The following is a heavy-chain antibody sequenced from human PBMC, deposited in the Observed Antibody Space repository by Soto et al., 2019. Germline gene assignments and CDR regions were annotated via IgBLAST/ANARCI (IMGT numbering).Heavy chain of an antibody. D-gene: IGHD6-13*01. J-gene: IGHJ6*02. V-gene: IGHV4-30-2*01. CDR3: ARRIGSSWPNYFYYYGMDV. CDR2: IYHSGST. Sequence: SETLSLTCAVSGGTISSGDYSWSCIRQPPGKGLEWIGYIYHSGSTYYNPSLKSRVTISVDTSKNQFSLKLSSVTAADTAVYYCARRIGSSWPNYFYYYGMDVWGQGTTVTVS. CDR1: GGTISSGDYS.